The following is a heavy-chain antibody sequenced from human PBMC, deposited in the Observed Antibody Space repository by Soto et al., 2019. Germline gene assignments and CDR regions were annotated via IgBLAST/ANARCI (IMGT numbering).Heavy chain of an antibody. Sequence: SETLSLTCAVYGGSFSGYYWSWIRQPPGKGLEWIGEINHSGSTNYNPSLKSRVTISVDTSKNQFSLKLSSVTAADTAVYYCARIRLYGDPNYFDYWGQGTLVTVSS. J-gene: IGHJ4*02. CDR1: GGSFSGYY. V-gene: IGHV4-34*01. D-gene: IGHD4-17*01. CDR2: INHSGST. CDR3: ARIRLYGDPNYFDY.